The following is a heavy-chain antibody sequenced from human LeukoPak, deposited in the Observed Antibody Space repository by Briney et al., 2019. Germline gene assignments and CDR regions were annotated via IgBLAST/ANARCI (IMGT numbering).Heavy chain of an antibody. D-gene: IGHD2-21*02. V-gene: IGHV4-34*01. J-gene: IGHJ4*02. CDR3: AKSDGYGLIDY. Sequence: SETLSLTCAVYGGSFSNYYWSWIRQPPGKGLEWIGEINHGGTTKYNPSLKSRVTISVDTSKKQFSLKLNSVTAADTAMYYCAKSDGYGLIDYLGQGTLVTVSS. CDR1: GGSFSNYY. CDR2: INHGGTT.